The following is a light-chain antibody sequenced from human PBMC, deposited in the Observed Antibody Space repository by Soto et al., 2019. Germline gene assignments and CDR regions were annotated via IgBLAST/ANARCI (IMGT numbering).Light chain of an antibody. CDR3: QQYHRSSIT. J-gene: IGKJ5*01. CDR1: QGISNY. CDR2: AAS. V-gene: IGKV1-27*01. Sequence: DIQMPQYPSSLSASLGDRFTITCRASQGISNYLAWYQQKPGKVPKLLIYAASTLQSGVPSRFSGTGSGTEFTLTISSLQPDDFATYYCQQYHRSSITFGQGTRLEIK.